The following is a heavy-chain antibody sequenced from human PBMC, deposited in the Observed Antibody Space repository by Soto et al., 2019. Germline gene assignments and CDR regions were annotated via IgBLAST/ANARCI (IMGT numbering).Heavy chain of an antibody. CDR1: GGSMSSGDYS. CDR3: ARSEATVLDY. D-gene: IGHD4-17*01. CDR2: IYYGGST. V-gene: IGHV4-30-2*01. J-gene: IGHJ4*02. Sequence: SETLSLTCAVSGGSMSSGDYSWNWIRQPPGKGLEWIGYIYYGGSTYNNPSLQSRVTMSLDRSRNQFSLKLNSVTAADTAVYYCARSEATVLDYWGQGTLVTVSS.